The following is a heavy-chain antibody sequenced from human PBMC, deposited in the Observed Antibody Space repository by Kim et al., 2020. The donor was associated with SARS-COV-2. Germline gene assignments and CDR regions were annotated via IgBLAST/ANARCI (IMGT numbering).Heavy chain of an antibody. CDR1: GGSFSGYY. CDR2: INHSGST. Sequence: SETLSLTCAVYGGSFSGYYWSWIRQPPGKGLEWIGEINHSGSTNYNPSLKSRVTISVDTSKNQFSLKLSSVTAADTAVYYCARGGGGYFCSSTSCYEVPRGSRFDYWGQGTLVTVSS. V-gene: IGHV4-34*01. D-gene: IGHD2-2*01. CDR3: ARGGGGYFCSSTSCYEVPRGSRFDY. J-gene: IGHJ4*02.